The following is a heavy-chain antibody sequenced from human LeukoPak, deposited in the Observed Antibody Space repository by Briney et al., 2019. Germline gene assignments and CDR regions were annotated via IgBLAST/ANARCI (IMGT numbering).Heavy chain of an antibody. CDR3: AKAYGDYRPLFDY. Sequence: GRSLRLSCAASGFTFSSYAMHWVRQAPGKGLEWVAVISYDGSNKYYADSVKGRFTISRDNSKNTLYLQMNSLRADDTAVYYCAKAYGDYRPLFDYWGQGTLVTVSS. V-gene: IGHV3-30-3*01. CDR1: GFTFSSYA. CDR2: ISYDGSNK. J-gene: IGHJ4*02. D-gene: IGHD4-17*01.